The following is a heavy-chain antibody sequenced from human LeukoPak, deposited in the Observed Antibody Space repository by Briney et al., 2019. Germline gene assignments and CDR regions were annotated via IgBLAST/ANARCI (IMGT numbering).Heavy chain of an antibody. CDR2: ISPTYDI. D-gene: IGHD7-27*01. CDR1: GFIFSSFA. CDR3: ARDHNWGFDY. Sequence: GGSLRLSCAASGFIFSSFAMNWVRQAPGKGLEWVSYISPTYDIYYSDSVRGRFTISRGNAKNSPYLQMNSLRDEDTAVYYCARDHNWGFDYWGQGTLVAVSS. J-gene: IGHJ4*02. V-gene: IGHV3-48*02.